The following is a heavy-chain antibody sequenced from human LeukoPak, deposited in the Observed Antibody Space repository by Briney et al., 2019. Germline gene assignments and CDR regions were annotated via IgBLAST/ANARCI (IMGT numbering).Heavy chain of an antibody. CDR1: GFTFSSYT. Sequence: GGSLRLSCAASGFTFSSYTMHWVRQAPGKGLEWVAVISYDGSNKYYADSVKGRFTISRDNSKNTLYLQMNSLRPEDTAVYYCARDGGYYYDSWGQGTLVTVSS. CDR2: ISYDGSNK. D-gene: IGHD3-22*01. J-gene: IGHJ4*02. V-gene: IGHV3-30-3*01. CDR3: ARDGGYYYDS.